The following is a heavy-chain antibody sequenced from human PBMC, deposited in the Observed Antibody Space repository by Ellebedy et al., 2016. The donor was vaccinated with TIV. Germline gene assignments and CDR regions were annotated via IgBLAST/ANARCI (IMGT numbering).Heavy chain of an antibody. V-gene: IGHV3-11*01. CDR3: ARLGVIAAAGASDS. Sequence: GESLKISCAASGFTFSGYYMSWFRQAPGKGPEWVSYISYSGDVMYYAYSVKGRFTTSRDNAGNSVYLQMNSLRAEDTAVYYCARLGVIAAAGASDSWGQGTLVIVSS. J-gene: IGHJ4*02. CDR1: GFTFSGYY. CDR2: ISYSGDVM. D-gene: IGHD6-13*01.